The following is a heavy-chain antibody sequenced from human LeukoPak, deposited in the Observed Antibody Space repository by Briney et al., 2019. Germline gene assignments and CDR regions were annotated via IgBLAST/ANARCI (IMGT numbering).Heavy chain of an antibody. J-gene: IGHJ4*02. CDR1: GYTFTSYD. D-gene: IGHD3-22*01. Sequence: ASVKVSCKGSGYTFTSYDINWVRQATGQGLEWMGWMNPNSGNTGYAQKFQGRVTMTRNTSISAAYMELSSRRSEDTAVYYCGSEGYYGSSGYSNEVHYRGQGTLVTVSS. CDR3: GSEGYYGSSGYSNEVHY. CDR2: MNPNSGNT. V-gene: IGHV1-8*01.